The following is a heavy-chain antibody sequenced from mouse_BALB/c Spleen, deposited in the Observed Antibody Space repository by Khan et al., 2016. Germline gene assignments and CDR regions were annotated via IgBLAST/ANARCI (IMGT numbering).Heavy chain of an antibody. Sequence: QIQLVQSGPELKKPGETVKISCKASGYTFTDYGMNWVKQAPGKGLQWMGWINTYTGEPTYADDFKGRFAFSLETSANTAYLQINNLKNEDMATYFVARFRSANYWGQGTTLTVSS. D-gene: IGHD6-1*01. CDR1: GYTFTDYG. V-gene: IGHV9-1*02. CDR2: INTYTGEP. J-gene: IGHJ2*01. CDR3: ARFRSANY.